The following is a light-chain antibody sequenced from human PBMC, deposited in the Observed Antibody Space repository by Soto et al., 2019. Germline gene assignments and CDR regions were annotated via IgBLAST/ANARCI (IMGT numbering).Light chain of an antibody. CDR1: SSDVGSYNR. J-gene: IGLJ1*01. Sequence: QSVLTQPASVSGSPGQSITISCTGTSSDVGSYNRVSWYQQPPGTAPKLMIYEVSNRPSGVSIRFSGSKSGNTASLTISGLQAEDEADYFCNSYTTSSTYVFGTGTKLTVL. CDR3: NSYTTSSTYV. V-gene: IGLV2-14*01. CDR2: EVS.